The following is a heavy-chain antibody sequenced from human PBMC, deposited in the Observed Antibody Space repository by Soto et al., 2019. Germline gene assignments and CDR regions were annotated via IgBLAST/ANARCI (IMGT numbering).Heavy chain of an antibody. CDR2: IFHTGSV. D-gene: IGHD2-8*01. J-gene: IGHJ5*02. CDR1: GGSISSPSW. V-gene: IGHV4-4*02. Sequence: SETLSLTCGVSGGSISSPSWWIWARQFPGKGLEWIGEIFHTGSVNYNPPLKSRVTLSLDKSKNQFSLKLTSVTAADTAVYFCAREQICNVVKCSNWFDPWGQGTLVTVS. CDR3: AREQICNVVKCSNWFDP.